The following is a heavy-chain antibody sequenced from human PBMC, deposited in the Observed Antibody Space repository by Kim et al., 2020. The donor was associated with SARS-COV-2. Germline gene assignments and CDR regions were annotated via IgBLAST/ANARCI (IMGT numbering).Heavy chain of an antibody. CDR1: GFTFSSYS. D-gene: IGHD2-15*01. Sequence: GGSLRLSCAASGFTFSSYSMNWVRQAPGKGLEWVSSISSSSSYIYYADSVKGRFTISRDNAKNSLYLQMNSLRAEDTAVYYCAREGRYCSGGSCYRGWFDPWGQGTLVTVSS. CDR2: ISSSSSYI. V-gene: IGHV3-21*01. J-gene: IGHJ5*02. CDR3: AREGRYCSGGSCYRGWFDP.